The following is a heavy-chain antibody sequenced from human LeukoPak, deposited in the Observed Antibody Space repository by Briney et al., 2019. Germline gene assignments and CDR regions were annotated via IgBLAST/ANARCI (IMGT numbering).Heavy chain of an antibody. J-gene: IGHJ4*02. CDR2: IYYSGST. CDR1: GGSISSYY. V-gene: IGHV4-59*01. Sequence: SETLSLTCTVSGGSISSYYWSWIRQPPGKGLEWIGYIYYSGSTNYNPPLKSRVTISVDTSKNQFSLKLSSVTAADTAVYYCAGSYFDWLLPFDYWGQGTLVTVSS. CDR3: AGSYFDWLLPFDY. D-gene: IGHD3-9*01.